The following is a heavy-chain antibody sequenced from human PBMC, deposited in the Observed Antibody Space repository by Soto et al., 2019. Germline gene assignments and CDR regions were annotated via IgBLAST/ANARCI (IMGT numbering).Heavy chain of an antibody. CDR3: ARDLPPFCSNGICFADY. Sequence: GGSLRLSCAASGFTFANYAMNWVRQAPGKGLEWVSAISTSGSITYHADSVKGRFTISRDNSKSTLYLQMNSLRAEDTAVYYCARDLPPFCSNGICFADYWGQGTLVTVSS. CDR1: GFTFANYA. D-gene: IGHD2-8*01. V-gene: IGHV3-23*01. J-gene: IGHJ4*02. CDR2: ISTSGSIT.